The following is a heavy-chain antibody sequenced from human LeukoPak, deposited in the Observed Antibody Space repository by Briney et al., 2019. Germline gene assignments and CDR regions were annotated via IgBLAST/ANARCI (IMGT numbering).Heavy chain of an antibody. CDR1: GGSFRGYY. Sequence: SETLSLTCAVYGGSFRGYYWSWIRQPPGKGLEWIGEINHSGSTNYNPSLKSRVTISVDTSKNQFSLKLSSVTAADTAVYYCARLYSSGWYRIDYWGQGTLVTVSS. CDR2: INHSGST. J-gene: IGHJ4*02. CDR3: ARLYSSGWYRIDY. V-gene: IGHV4-34*01. D-gene: IGHD6-19*01.